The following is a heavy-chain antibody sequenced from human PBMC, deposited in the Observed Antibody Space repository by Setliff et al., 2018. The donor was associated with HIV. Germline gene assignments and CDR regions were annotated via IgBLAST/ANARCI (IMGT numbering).Heavy chain of an antibody. CDR2: IYYSGST. V-gene: IGHV4-59*11. CDR1: GGSISSHY. D-gene: IGHD3-3*01. J-gene: IGHJ6*02. Sequence: PSETLSLTCTVSGGSISSHYWSWIRQPPGKGLEWIGSIYYSGSTNYNPSLKSRVTISVDTSKNQFSLKLSSVTAADTAVYYCARDQYYNFWSGYSYYYYGMDVWGQGTTVT. CDR3: ARDQYYNFWSGYSYYYYGMDV.